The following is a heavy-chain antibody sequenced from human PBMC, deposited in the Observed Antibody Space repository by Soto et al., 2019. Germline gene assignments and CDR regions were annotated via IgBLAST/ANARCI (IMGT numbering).Heavy chain of an antibody. CDR2: IYWDDDK. D-gene: IGHD6-19*01. CDR3: ARRITMAGHWPLDY. CDR1: GFSLSTSGVG. Sequence: QITLKESGPTLVKPTQTLTLTCTFSGFSLSTSGVGVGWIRQPPGKALEWLALIYWDDDKRYSPSLKSRLTITRHTSKNQVVLTMTNVDPVDTATYYCARRITMAGHWPLDYWGQGTLVTVSS. V-gene: IGHV2-5*02. J-gene: IGHJ4*02.